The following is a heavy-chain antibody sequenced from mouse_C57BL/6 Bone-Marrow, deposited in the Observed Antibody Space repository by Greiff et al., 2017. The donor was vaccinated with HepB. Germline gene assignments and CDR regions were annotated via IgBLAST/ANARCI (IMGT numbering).Heavy chain of an antibody. CDR3: ARGGGLRSFAY. D-gene: IGHD2-4*01. J-gene: IGHJ3*01. CDR1: GYSITSGYY. CDR2: ISYDGSN. Sequence: EVKLMESGPGLVKPSQSLSLTCSVTGYSITSGYYWNWIRQFPGNKLEWMGYISYDGSNNYNPSLKNRISITRDTSKNQFFLKLNSVTTEDTATYYCARGGGLRSFAYWGQGTLVTVSA. V-gene: IGHV3-6*01.